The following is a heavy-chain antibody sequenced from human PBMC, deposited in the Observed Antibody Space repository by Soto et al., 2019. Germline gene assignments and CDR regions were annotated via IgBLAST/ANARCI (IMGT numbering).Heavy chain of an antibody. V-gene: IGHV4-39*01. CDR2: ISYSGRT. D-gene: IGHD3-3*01. Sequence: PSETLSLTCTVSGDSTSSSIYFWAWVRQPPGKGLEWIGSISYSGRTSYNPSLKSRVTISVDTSRNQFSLTLSSVTAADTAVYYCARLKSSFDFWSGYYSEHDAFDIWGQGTMVTVSS. CDR1: GDSTSSSIYF. J-gene: IGHJ3*02. CDR3: ARLKSSFDFWSGYYSEHDAFDI.